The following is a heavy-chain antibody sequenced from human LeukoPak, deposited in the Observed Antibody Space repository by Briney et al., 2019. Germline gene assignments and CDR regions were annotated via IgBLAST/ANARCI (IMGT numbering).Heavy chain of an antibody. Sequence: ASVTVSCKTSGYTFTGYYIHWVRQAPGQGLEWMGWINGNSGDTKYAPTFQGRVTMTRDTSISTAYMELSRLGSDDTAVYYCARENSDWAFDYWGQETLVSVSS. CDR3: ARENSDWAFDY. CDR1: GYTFTGYY. V-gene: IGHV1-2*02. D-gene: IGHD6-19*01. J-gene: IGHJ4*02. CDR2: INGNSGDT.